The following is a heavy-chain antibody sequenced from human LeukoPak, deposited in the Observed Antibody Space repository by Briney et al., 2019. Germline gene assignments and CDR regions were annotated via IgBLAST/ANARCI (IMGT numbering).Heavy chain of an antibody. CDR1: GFTFSSYA. CDR2: ISGSGGRT. CDR3: AKQRGYDPSGGLFDY. J-gene: IGHJ4*02. D-gene: IGHD5-12*01. V-gene: IGHV3-23*01. Sequence: GGSLRLSCAASGFTFSSYAMSWVRQAPGKGLEWVSAISGSGGRTYYADSVKGRFTISRDNSKNTLYLQMNSLRAEDTAVYYCAKQRGYDPSGGLFDYWGQGTLVSVSS.